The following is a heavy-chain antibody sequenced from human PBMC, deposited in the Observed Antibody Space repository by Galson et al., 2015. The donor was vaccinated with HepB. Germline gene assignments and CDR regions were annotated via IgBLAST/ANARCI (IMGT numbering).Heavy chain of an antibody. CDR1: GFTFSSYS. D-gene: IGHD3-10*01. V-gene: IGHV3-21*01. CDR2: ISSSSSYI. J-gene: IGHJ4*02. CDR3: ARLITMVRGVMDDNDY. Sequence: SLRLSCAASGFTFSSYSMNWVRQAPGKGLEWVSSISSSSSYIYYADSVKGRFTISRDNAKNSLYLQMNSLRAEDTAVYYCARLITMVRGVMDDNDYWGLGTLVTVSS.